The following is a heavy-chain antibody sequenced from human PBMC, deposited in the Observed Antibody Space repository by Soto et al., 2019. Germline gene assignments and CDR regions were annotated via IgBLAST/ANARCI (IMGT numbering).Heavy chain of an antibody. CDR3: ARALYSNYNYYYYGMDV. Sequence: QVQLVQSGAEVKKPGSSVKVSCKASGGTFSSFTISWVRQAPGQGLEWMGGIIPIVGTANYAQKFQGRVTISADKSTSTVYMEMSSLRSEDTAVYYCARALYSNYNYYYYGMDVWGQGTTVTVSS. V-gene: IGHV1-69*06. J-gene: IGHJ6*02. CDR1: GGTFSSFT. CDR2: IIPIVGTA. D-gene: IGHD4-4*01.